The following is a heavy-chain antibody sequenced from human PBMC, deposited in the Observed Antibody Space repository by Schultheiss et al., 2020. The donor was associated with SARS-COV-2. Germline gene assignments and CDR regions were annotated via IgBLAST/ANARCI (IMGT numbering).Heavy chain of an antibody. V-gene: IGHV4-59*02. D-gene: IGHD6-19*01. CDR3: ARGQSGYGSGWFAVGYFQH. Sequence: SETLSLTCTVSGGSVTSRYWSWIRQSPGKGLEWIGHISNSGSTNYNPSLKSRVTISVDTSKNQFSLKLSSVTAADTAVYHCARGQSGYGSGWFAVGYFQHWGQGTLVTVSS. CDR2: ISNSGST. CDR1: GGSVTSRY. J-gene: IGHJ1*01.